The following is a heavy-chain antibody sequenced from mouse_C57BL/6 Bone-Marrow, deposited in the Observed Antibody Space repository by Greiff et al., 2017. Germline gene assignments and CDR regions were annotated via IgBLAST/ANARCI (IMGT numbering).Heavy chain of an antibody. Sequence: VQLQQSGAELVRPGTSVKVSCKASGYAFTNYLIEWVKQRPGQGLEWIGVINPGSGGTNYNEKFKGKATLTADKSSSTAYMQLSSLTSEDSAVYFCARLRRGSGYFDVGGTGTTVTVTS. J-gene: IGHJ1*03. CDR3: ARLRRGSGYFDV. D-gene: IGHD2-4*01. CDR1: GYAFTNYL. V-gene: IGHV1-54*01. CDR2: INPGSGGT.